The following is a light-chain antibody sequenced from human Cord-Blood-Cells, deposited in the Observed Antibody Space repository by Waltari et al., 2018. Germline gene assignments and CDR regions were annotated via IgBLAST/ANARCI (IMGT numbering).Light chain of an antibody. CDR3: GTWDSSLSVVV. Sequence: SVLTQPPSVSAAPGQKVTIPCSGSSSHIGNNYLSWYQQLPGTAPKLLIYENNKRPSGIPDRFSGSKSGTSATLGITGLQTGDEADYYCGTWDSSLSVVVFGGGTKLTVL. V-gene: IGLV1-51*02. CDR2: ENN. CDR1: SSHIGNNY. J-gene: IGLJ2*01.